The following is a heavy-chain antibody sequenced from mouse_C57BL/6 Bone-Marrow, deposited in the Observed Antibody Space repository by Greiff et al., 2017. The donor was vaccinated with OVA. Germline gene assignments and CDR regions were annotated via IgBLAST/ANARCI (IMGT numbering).Heavy chain of an antibody. CDR1: GYAFSSSW. J-gene: IGHJ3*01. Sequence: VQLQQSGPELVKPGASVKISCKASGYAFSSSWMNWVKQRPGKGLEWIGRIYPGDGDTNYNGKFKGKATLTADKSSSTAYMQLSRLTSEDSAVYVCARGGDYGSRGAYWGQGTLVTVSA. CDR2: IYPGDGDT. CDR3: ARGGDYGSRGAY. D-gene: IGHD1-1*01. V-gene: IGHV1-82*01.